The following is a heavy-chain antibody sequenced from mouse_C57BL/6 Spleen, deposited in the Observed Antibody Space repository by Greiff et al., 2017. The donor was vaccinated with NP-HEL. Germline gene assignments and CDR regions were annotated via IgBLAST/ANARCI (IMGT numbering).Heavy chain of an antibody. CDR1: GFTFTDYY. J-gene: IGHJ3*01. CDR2: IRNKANGYTT. D-gene: IGHD3-1*01. V-gene: IGHV7-3*01. Sequence: EVQGVESGGGLVQPGGSLSLSCAASGFTFTDYYMSWVRQPPGKALEWLGFIRNKANGYTTEYSASVKGRFTISRDNSQSILYLQMNALRAEDSATYYCASSIYSSSLFAYWGQGTLVTVSA. CDR3: ASSIYSSSLFAY.